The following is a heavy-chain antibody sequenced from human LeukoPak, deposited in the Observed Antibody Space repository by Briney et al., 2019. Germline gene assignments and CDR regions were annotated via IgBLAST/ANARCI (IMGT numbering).Heavy chain of an antibody. Sequence: PSETLSLTCTVSGGSISSYYWSWIRQPPGKGLEWIGQIFHSGSTSYSPSLKSRVTISVDKSKNQFSLRLTSVTAADTAVYYCARSPTKRVPEDYWGQGTLVTVSS. J-gene: IGHJ4*02. D-gene: IGHD2-2*01. V-gene: IGHV4-59*12. CDR1: GGSISSYY. CDR3: ARSPTKRVPEDY. CDR2: IFHSGST.